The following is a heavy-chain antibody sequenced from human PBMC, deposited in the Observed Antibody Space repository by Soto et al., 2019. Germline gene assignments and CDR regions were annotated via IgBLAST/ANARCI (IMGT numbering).Heavy chain of an antibody. CDR1: GFTFSSYA. Sequence: QVQLVESGGGVVQPGRSLRLSCAASGFTFSSYAMHWVRQAPGKGLEWVAVISYDGSNKYYADSVKGRFTISRDNSKNTLYLQMNSLRAEDTAVYYCAREVVPAGDDYWGQGTLVTVSS. CDR3: AREVVPAGDDY. J-gene: IGHJ4*02. D-gene: IGHD2-2*01. CDR2: ISYDGSNK. V-gene: IGHV3-30-3*01.